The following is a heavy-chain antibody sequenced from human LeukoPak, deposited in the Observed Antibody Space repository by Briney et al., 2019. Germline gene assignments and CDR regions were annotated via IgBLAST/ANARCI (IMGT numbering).Heavy chain of an antibody. CDR3: ARDNSHYDSSGYYYGY. D-gene: IGHD3-22*01. CDR1: GFPFSDFS. Sequence: GGSLRLSCATSGFPFSDFSMSWVRQAPGKGLEWVSVIYSGGSTYYADSVKGRFTISRDNSKNSLYLQMNSLRAEDTAVYYCARDNSHYDSSGYYYGYWGQGTLVTVSS. J-gene: IGHJ4*02. CDR2: IYSGGST. V-gene: IGHV3-66*02.